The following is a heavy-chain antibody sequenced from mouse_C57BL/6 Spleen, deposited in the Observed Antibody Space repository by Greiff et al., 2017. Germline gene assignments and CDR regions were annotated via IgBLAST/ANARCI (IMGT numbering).Heavy chain of an antibody. CDR3: ARRTGVEY. V-gene: IGHV1-59*01. CDR1: GYTFTSYW. CDR2: IDPSDSYT. D-gene: IGHD1-1*02. J-gene: IGHJ2*01. Sequence: QVQLQQPGAELVRPGTSVKLSCKASGYTFTSYWMHWVKQRPGQGLEWIGVIDPSDSYTNYNQKFKGKATLTVDTSSSTAYMQLSSLTSEDSAVYYCARRTGVEYWGQGTTLTVSS.